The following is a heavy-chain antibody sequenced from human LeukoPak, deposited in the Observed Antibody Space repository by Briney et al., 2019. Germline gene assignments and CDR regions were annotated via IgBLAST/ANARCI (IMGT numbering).Heavy chain of an antibody. CDR2: IRSKANSYAT. CDR1: GFTFSGPA. CDR3: TRQTGGDYDPYCYFDL. Sequence: GGSLKLSCAASGFTFSGPAMHWVRQASGKVLEWVGRIRSKANSYATAYAASVKGRFTIYRDDSKNTAYLQMNSLKTEDTAVYSCTRQTGGDYDPYCYFDLWGRGTLVTVTS. V-gene: IGHV3-73*01. J-gene: IGHJ2*01. D-gene: IGHD4-17*01.